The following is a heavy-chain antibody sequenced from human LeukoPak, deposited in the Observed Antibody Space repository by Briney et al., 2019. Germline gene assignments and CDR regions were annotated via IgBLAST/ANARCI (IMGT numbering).Heavy chain of an antibody. V-gene: IGHV3-21*01. D-gene: IGHD1-1*01. J-gene: IGHJ1*01. Sequence: GGSLRLSCAASGFTFSSYWMHWVRQAPGKGREWVSSISRRRRHLSYARSVKGRFTISRDDAENSLYLQMNSLRAEDMAVYYCVRDLLGSGSTTAYLRHWGKGTLVTVSS. CDR1: GFTFSSYW. CDR3: VRDLLGSGSTTAYLRH. CDR2: ISRRRRHL.